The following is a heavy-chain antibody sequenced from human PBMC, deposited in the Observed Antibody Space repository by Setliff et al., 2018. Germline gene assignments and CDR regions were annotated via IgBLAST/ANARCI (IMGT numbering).Heavy chain of an antibody. Sequence: SETLSLTCAVYGGSFSGYHWSWIRQPPGKGLEWIGEISHSGDPNYNPSLKSRDTISLDTSKNQFSLKLTSVTAADTAVYYCARAPQYSNFWYALSWFDPWGQGT. J-gene: IGHJ5*02. D-gene: IGHD3-3*01. V-gene: IGHV4-34*01. CDR3: ARAPQYSNFWYALSWFDP. CDR2: ISHSGDP. CDR1: GGSFSGYH.